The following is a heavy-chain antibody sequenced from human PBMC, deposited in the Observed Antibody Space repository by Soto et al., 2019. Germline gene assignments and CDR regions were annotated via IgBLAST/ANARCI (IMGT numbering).Heavy chain of an antibody. Sequence: QLQLQESGPGLVKPSETLSLTCTVSGGSISSSSYYWGWIRQPPGKGLEWIGSIYYSGSTYYNPSLKSRVTISVDTSKNQFSLKLSSVTAADTAVYYCARPAPCSGGSCYESEAFDYWGQGTLVTVSS. D-gene: IGHD2-15*01. CDR3: ARPAPCSGGSCYESEAFDY. CDR1: GGSISSSSYY. J-gene: IGHJ4*02. V-gene: IGHV4-39*01. CDR2: IYYSGST.